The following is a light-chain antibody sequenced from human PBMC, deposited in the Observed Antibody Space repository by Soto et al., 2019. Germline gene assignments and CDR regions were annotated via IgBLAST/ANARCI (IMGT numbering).Light chain of an antibody. V-gene: IGKV1-8*01. CDR1: QSISSY. CDR3: QQYYSYPPWT. Sequence: GNTVTLTSRASQSISSYLAWYQQKPGKAPKLLIYAASTLQSGVPSRFSGSGSGTDFTLTISCLQSEDFATYYCQQYYSYPPWTFGQGTKVDIK. CDR2: AAS. J-gene: IGKJ1*01.